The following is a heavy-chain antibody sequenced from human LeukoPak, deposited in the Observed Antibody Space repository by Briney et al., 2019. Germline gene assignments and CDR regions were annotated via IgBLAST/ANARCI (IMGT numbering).Heavy chain of an antibody. V-gene: IGHV1-69*05. J-gene: IGHJ3*02. D-gene: IGHD6-6*01. Sequence: SVKVSCKASGGTFSSYAISWVRQAPGQGLEWMGGIIPIFGTANYAQKFQGRVTITTDESTSTAYLELSSLRSEDTAVYYCATEYSSSSGAFDIWGQGTKVTVSS. CDR1: GGTFSSYA. CDR2: IIPIFGTA. CDR3: ATEYSSSSGAFDI.